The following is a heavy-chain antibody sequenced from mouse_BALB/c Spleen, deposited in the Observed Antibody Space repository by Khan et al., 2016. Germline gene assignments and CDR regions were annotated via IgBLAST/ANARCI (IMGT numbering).Heavy chain of an antibody. CDR2: IDPANGNT. Sequence: VQLQQSGAELVKPGASVKLSCTASGFNFKDTYMHWVKQRPEQGLEWIGRIDPANGNTKYDPKFQGKATITADTSSNTVYLQLSRLTSEYTAVYYCSSRLAYWGQGTLVTVSA. CDR1: GFNFKDTY. V-gene: IGHV14-3*02. J-gene: IGHJ3*01. CDR3: SSRLAY.